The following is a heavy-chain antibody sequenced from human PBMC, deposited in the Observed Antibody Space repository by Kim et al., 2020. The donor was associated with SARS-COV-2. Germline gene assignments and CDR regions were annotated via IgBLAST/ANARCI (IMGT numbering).Heavy chain of an antibody. CDR2: ITGSGDNT. CDR3: AKGDSDCAYSPVDY. Sequence: GGSLRLSCAASGFTFRNYALTWVRRAPGKGLEWVSVITGSGDNTYYADSVKGRYTISRDNSKNTVYLQMSSLRAEDTALYYCAKGDSDCAYSPVDYWGQGTLVTVSS. V-gene: IGHV3-23*01. J-gene: IGHJ4*02. CDR1: GFTFRNYA. D-gene: IGHD3-16*01.